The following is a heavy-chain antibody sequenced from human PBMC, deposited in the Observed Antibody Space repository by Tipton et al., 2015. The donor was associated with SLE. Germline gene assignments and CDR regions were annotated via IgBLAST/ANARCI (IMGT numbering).Heavy chain of an antibody. CDR1: GGSISSTSYY. V-gene: IGHV4-39*07. Sequence: LRLSCTVSGGSISSTSYYWGWIRQPPGKGLEWVGGIYYTGSTYYNASLKSRVTILVDTSKNQFSLKLSSVTAADTAVYYCASSGARRFEFWSGPEVDSWGQGTLVTVSS. J-gene: IGHJ4*02. CDR2: IYYTGST. CDR3: ASSGARRFEFWSGPEVDS. D-gene: IGHD3-3*01.